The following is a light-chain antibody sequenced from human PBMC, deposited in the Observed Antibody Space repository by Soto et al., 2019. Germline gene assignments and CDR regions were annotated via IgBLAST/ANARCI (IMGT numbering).Light chain of an antibody. J-gene: IGKJ3*01. CDR3: RQRSNWPGT. CDR1: QDITTY. V-gene: IGKV3-11*01. Sequence: IVLTQSPGSLSLSPGETATLTCRASQDITTYLAWYQQKPGQVPRLLIYDASNRATGIPARFGGSGSGTDFTLTINSLEPEDFAVYYCRQRSNWPGTFGPGTRWIS. CDR2: DAS.